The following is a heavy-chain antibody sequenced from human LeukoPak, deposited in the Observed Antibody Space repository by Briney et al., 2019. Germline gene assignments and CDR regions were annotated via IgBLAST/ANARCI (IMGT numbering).Heavy chain of an antibody. Sequence: GRSLRLSCAASGFTFDDYAIHWVRQAPGKGLEWVSGISWNSGSIGYADSVKGRFTISRDNAKNSLYLQMNSRRAEDTALYYCAKDTAMVPRGDFDYWGQGTLVTVSS. CDR1: GFTFDDYA. CDR3: AKDTAMVPRGDFDY. J-gene: IGHJ4*02. D-gene: IGHD5-18*01. V-gene: IGHV3-9*01. CDR2: ISWNSGSI.